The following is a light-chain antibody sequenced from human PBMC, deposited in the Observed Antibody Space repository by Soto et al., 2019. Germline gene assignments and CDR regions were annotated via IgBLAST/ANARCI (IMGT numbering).Light chain of an antibody. J-gene: IGKJ4*01. CDR1: QSISRY. Sequence: DIPITQSPSSLSASVGDRVTITCRASQSISRYLNWYQQKPGKVPNLLISAASSLQSGVPARFGGSGSGTDFTLTISSLQPEDFATYYCQQTYSAPPHTFGGGTRVEIK. V-gene: IGKV1-39*01. CDR3: QQTYSAPPHT. CDR2: AAS.